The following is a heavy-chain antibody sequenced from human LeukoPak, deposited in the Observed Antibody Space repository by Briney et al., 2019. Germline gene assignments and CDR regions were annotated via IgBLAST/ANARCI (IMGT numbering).Heavy chain of an antibody. CDR2: ISSSSSYI. CDR3: AREGTVVTQPFDY. Sequence: GGSLRLSSAASGFTFSSYSMNWVRQAPGKGLEWVSSISSSSSYIYYADSVKGRFTISRDNAKNSLYLQMNSLRAEDTAVYYCAREGTVVTQPFDYWGQGTLVTVSS. CDR1: GFTFSSYS. J-gene: IGHJ4*02. D-gene: IGHD4-23*01. V-gene: IGHV3-21*01.